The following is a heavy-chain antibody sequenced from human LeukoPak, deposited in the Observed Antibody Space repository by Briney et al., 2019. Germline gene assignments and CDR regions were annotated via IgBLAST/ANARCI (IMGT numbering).Heavy chain of an antibody. CDR1: GFTFKAYW. CDR3: ARLRYTYGKNFDY. J-gene: IGHJ4*02. D-gene: IGHD5-18*01. CDR2: IQQDGSEK. Sequence: GGSLRLSCAASGFTFKAYWMSWVRQAPGAGLEWVANIQQDGSEKNYVDSVKGRFTISGDNARNSLHLEMNSLRAADTAVYYCARLRYTYGKNFDYWGQGTLVTVSS. V-gene: IGHV3-7*01.